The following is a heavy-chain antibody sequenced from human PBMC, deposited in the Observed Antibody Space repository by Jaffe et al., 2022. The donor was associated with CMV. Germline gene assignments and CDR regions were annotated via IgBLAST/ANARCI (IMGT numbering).Heavy chain of an antibody. J-gene: IGHJ4*02. V-gene: IGHV4-39*01. D-gene: IGHD3-3*01. CDR3: ARRGIFPSALWGGSNHQRPVNTHFDF. CDR2: VFRSGNG. Sequence: QLQLQESGPGLVRPSETLSLICSVSGGSVSSSDFYWAWIRQPPGKGLEWIGNVFRSGNGYYNPSLRNRVTISVDSSKNQFSLRLSSVTAADTATYFCARRGIFPSALWGGSNHQRPVNTHFDFWGQGSLVTVSS. CDR1: GGSVSSSDFY.